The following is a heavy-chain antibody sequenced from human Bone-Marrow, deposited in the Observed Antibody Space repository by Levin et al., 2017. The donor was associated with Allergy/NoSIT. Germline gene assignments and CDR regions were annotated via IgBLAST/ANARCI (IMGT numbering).Heavy chain of an antibody. CDR2: IIPIFGST. CDR1: GGTFGSDV. D-gene: IGHD3-22*01. Sequence: SVKVSCKASGGTFGSDVFSWVRQAPGQGLEWMGGIIPIFGSTNYAQKFQGRVTITADESTSTAYMDLSSLTSEDTAVFYCARGYYHTSGYSNFDYWGQGTLVTVSS. CDR3: ARGYYHTSGYSNFDY. V-gene: IGHV1-69*13. J-gene: IGHJ4*02.